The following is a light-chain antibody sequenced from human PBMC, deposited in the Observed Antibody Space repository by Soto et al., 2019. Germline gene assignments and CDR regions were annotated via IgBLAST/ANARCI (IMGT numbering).Light chain of an antibody. CDR1: QSIDSNY. CDR3: QHYGTSPGT. V-gene: IGKV3-20*01. Sequence: EIVLTQSPGTLSLSPGERATLSCRASQSIDSNYLGWYRQKPGQTPRLLIYGASSRATGIPDRFSGSGSGTDFTLTISRLEPEDFAVYYCQHYGTSPGTFGQGTKVEIK. J-gene: IGKJ1*01. CDR2: GAS.